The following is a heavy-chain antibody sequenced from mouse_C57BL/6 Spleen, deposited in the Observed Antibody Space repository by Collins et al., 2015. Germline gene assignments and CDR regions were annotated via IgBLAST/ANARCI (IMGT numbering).Heavy chain of an antibody. CDR2: IDPSDSYT. CDR3: ARKGTLGPDY. D-gene: IGHD3-3*01. Sequence: QVQLQQPGAELVMPGASVKLSCKASGYTFTSYWMHWVKQRPGQGLEWIGEIDPSDSYTNYNQKFKGKSTLTVDKSSSTAYMQLSSLTSEDSAVYYCARKGTLGPDYWGQGTTLTVSS. J-gene: IGHJ2*01. CDR1: GYTFTSYW. V-gene: IGHV1-69*01.